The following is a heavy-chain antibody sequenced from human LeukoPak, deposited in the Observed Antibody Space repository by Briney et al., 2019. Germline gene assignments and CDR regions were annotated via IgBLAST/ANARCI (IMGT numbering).Heavy chain of an antibody. V-gene: IGHV1-18*01. CDR3: ARAGYCSGAACYAEGIDY. D-gene: IGHD2-2*01. J-gene: IGHJ4*02. CDR2: INAYNGNT. Sequence: ASVKVSCKASGYTFTGNGITWVRQAPGQGLEWMGWINAYNGNTVYAQMFEGRVALITDTSTTTAYMELTNLRSDDTAIYYCARAGYCSGAACYAEGIDYWGQGTLVTVSS. CDR1: GYTFTGNG.